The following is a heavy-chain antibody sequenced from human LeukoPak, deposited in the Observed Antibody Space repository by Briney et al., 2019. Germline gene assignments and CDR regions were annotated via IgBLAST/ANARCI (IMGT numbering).Heavy chain of an antibody. J-gene: IGHJ4*02. CDR1: GFSFSSYA. CDR2: ISGSGGST. V-gene: IGHV3-23*01. D-gene: IGHD3-3*01. CDR3: AKEVLRFLELSWDY. Sequence: GGSLRLSCAASGFSFSSYAMSWVRQAPGKGLERVSGISGSGGSTYYADSVKGRFTISRDNSKNTLYLQMNSLRAEDTAVYYCAKEVLRFLELSWDYWGQGTLVIVSS.